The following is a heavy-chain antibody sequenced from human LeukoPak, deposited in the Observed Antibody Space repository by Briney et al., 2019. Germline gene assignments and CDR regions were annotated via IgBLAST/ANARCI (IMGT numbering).Heavy chain of an antibody. D-gene: IGHD2-21*02. J-gene: IGHJ4*02. CDR1: GVSISSGGYY. Sequence: SETLSLTCTVSGVSISSGGYYWSWVRQHPGEGLEWIGYIYYSGSTYYNPSLKSRVTISVDTSKNQFSLKLSSVTAADTAVYYCARNFRDSYFDYWGQGTLVTVSS. CDR2: IYYSGST. V-gene: IGHV4-31*03. CDR3: ARNFRDSYFDY.